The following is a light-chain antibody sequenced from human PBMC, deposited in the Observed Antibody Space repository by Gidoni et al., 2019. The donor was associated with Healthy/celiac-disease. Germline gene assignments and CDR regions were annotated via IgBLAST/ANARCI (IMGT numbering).Light chain of an antibody. CDR3: QQYNSYSQT. J-gene: IGKJ2*01. Sequence: DIQMTQSPSTLSASVVDRVIITCRARQSISSWLACYQQQPGKAPKLLLYKASSLESGVPSRFSGSGSGTEFTLTISSLQTDDFATYDCQQYNSYSQTFGQGTKLEIK. CDR1: QSISSW. CDR2: KAS. V-gene: IGKV1-5*03.